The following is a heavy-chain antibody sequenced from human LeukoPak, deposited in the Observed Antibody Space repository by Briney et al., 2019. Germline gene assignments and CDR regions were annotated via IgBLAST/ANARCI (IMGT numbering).Heavy chain of an antibody. CDR3: ARGGPIVGATRE. J-gene: IGHJ4*02. Sequence: GASVEVFCKASGYTFTRYGVSWVRQAPGQGLEWMGWISSYNGNTNYAQKLQSRVTLTTDTSTSTAYIALRSLRSDDTAVDYCARGGPIVGATREWGRETLVSVSS. CDR2: ISSYNGNT. CDR1: GYTFTRYG. V-gene: IGHV1-18*01. D-gene: IGHD1-26*01.